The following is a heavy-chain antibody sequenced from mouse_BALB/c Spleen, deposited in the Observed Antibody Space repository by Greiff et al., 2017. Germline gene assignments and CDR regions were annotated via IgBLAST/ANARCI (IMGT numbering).Heavy chain of an antibody. Sequence: LQESGPELVKPGASVRISCKASGYTFTSYYIHWVKQRPGQGLEWIGWIYPGNVNTKYNEKFKGKATLTADKSSSTAYMQLSSLTSEDSAVYCCARGEDYYGSAFAYWGQGTLVTVSA. D-gene: IGHD1-1*01. CDR2: IYPGNVNT. V-gene: IGHV1S56*01. CDR1: GYTFTSYY. J-gene: IGHJ3*01. CDR3: ARGEDYYGSAFAY.